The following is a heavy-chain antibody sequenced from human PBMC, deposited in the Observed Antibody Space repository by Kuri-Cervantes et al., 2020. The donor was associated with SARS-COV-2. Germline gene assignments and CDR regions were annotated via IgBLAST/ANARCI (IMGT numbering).Heavy chain of an antibody. Sequence: GGSLRLSCAASGFTFSSYWMSWVRQAPGKGLEWVANIKQDGSEKYYVDSLKGRFTISRDNARKSLYLQMNNLRAEDTAVYYCARASFDFWSGYYTGYYFDYWGQGTLVTVSS. J-gene: IGHJ4*02. CDR1: GFTFSSYW. V-gene: IGHV3-7*01. CDR3: ARASFDFWSGYYTGYYFDY. CDR2: IKQDGSEK. D-gene: IGHD3-3*01.